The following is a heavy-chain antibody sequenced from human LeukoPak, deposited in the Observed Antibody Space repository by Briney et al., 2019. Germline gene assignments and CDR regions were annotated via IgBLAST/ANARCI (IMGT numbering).Heavy chain of an antibody. CDR2: IYSGGST. CDR1: GFIVSSNY. V-gene: IGHV3-53*01. CDR3: ASWPVGWYGEDS. Sequence: GGSLRLSCVASGFIVSSNYMSWVRQAPGKGLEWVSVIYSGGSTDYRESVKGRFSISRDNSKNTVYLQMNNLRVEDTAVYYCASWPVGWYGEDSWGQGTLVTVSS. J-gene: IGHJ4*02. D-gene: IGHD6-19*01.